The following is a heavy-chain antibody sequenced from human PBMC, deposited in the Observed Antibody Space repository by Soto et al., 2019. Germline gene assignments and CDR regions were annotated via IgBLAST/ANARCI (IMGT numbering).Heavy chain of an antibody. CDR2: IIPIFGTA. D-gene: IGHD6-6*01. Sequence: SVKVSCKASGGTFSSYAISWVRQAPGQGLEWMGGIIPIFGTANYAQKFQGRVTITADESTSTAYMELSSLRSEDTAVYYCASIAARPFPVYGMDVWGQGTTVTVSS. CDR1: GGTFSSYA. V-gene: IGHV1-69*13. CDR3: ASIAARPFPVYGMDV. J-gene: IGHJ6*02.